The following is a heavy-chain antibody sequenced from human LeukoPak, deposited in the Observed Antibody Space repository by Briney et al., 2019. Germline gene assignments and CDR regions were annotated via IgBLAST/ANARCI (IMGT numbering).Heavy chain of an antibody. J-gene: IGHJ3*02. CDR3: ATGSVQALLWFGELKKDDAFDI. CDR1: GYTFTSYY. Sequence: ASVKVSCKASGYTFTSYYMHWVRQAPGQGLEWMGIINPSGGSTSYAQKFQGRVTMTEDTSTDTAYMELSSLRSEDTAVYYCATGSVQALLWFGELKKDDAFDIWGQGTMVTVSS. V-gene: IGHV1-46*01. D-gene: IGHD3-10*01. CDR2: INPSGGST.